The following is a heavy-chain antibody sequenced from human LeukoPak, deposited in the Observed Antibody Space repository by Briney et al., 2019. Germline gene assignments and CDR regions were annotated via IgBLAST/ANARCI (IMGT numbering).Heavy chain of an antibody. D-gene: IGHD3-22*01. CDR1: GVSISNYY. CDR2: IYYSGST. CDR3: VRGVGDSSGYYYSGFDY. V-gene: IGHV4-59*01. Sequence: PSETLSLTCTVSGVSISNYYWSWIRQPPGKGLEWIGYIYYSGSTKYNPSLKSRVTISVDTSKNQFSLKLSSVTAADTAVYYCVRGVGDSSGYYYSGFDYWGQGTLVTVSS. J-gene: IGHJ4*02.